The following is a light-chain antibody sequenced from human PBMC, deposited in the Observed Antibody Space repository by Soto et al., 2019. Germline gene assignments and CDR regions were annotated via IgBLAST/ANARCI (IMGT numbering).Light chain of an antibody. J-gene: IGKJ5*01. Sequence: EIVLTQSPATLALSPGERATLSCRASQSVSSCLALYQQKPGQAPRLLIYDASTRATGIPATFSGSGSGTDYTPTISSLEPEDFAVYYCQQRSNWPPITFGQGTLLEIK. CDR3: QQRSNWPPIT. CDR2: DAS. CDR1: QSVSSC. V-gene: IGKV3-11*01.